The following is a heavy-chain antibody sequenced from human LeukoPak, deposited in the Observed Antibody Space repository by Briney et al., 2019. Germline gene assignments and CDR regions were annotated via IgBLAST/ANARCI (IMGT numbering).Heavy chain of an antibody. V-gene: IGHV1-46*01. D-gene: IGHD5-18*01. J-gene: IGHJ5*02. Sequence: ASVKVSCKASGGTFSSYAISWVRQAPGQGLEWMGLINPSGGSTRYAQKFQGRVTMTRGMSTSTVYMELSSLRSEDTAVYYCARALPHRRLMDTTMEQHWFDPWGQGTLVTVSS. CDR1: GGTFSSYA. CDR2: INPSGGST. CDR3: ARALPHRRLMDTTMEQHWFDP.